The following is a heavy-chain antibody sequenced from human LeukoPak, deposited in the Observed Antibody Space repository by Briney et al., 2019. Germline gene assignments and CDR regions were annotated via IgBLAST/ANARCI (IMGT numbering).Heavy chain of an antibody. CDR3: ARHYSSSWYSAFHI. Sequence: SETLSLTCTVSGGSINSSYYYWGWIRQPPGKGLEWIGSIYYSGSTYYNPSLKSRVTISVDTSNNQFSLKLTSVTAADTAVYYCARHYSSSWYSAFHIWGQGTMVTVSS. J-gene: IGHJ3*02. CDR2: IYYSGST. V-gene: IGHV4-39*01. CDR1: GGSINSSYYY. D-gene: IGHD6-13*01.